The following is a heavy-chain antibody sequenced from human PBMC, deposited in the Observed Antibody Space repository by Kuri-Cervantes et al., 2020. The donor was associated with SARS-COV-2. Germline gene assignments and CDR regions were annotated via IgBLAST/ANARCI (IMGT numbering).Heavy chain of an antibody. Sequence: SETLSLTCTVSGGSISSGSYYWSRIRQPAGKGLEWIGYIHTGGSTNYNPSLKSRVTISVDTSKNQFSLKLSSVTAADTAVYYCARGDWLLHRGYYYMDVWGKGTTVTVSS. D-gene: IGHD3-3*01. CDR1: GGSISSGSYY. CDR3: ARGDWLLHRGYYYMDV. CDR2: IHTGGST. V-gene: IGHV4-61*09. J-gene: IGHJ6*03.